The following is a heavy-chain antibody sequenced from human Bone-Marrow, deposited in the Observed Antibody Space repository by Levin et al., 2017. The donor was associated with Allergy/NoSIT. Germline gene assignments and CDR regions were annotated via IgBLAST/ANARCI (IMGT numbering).Heavy chain of an antibody. J-gene: IGHJ5*02. CDR2: ISGSGVNT. V-gene: IGHV3-23*01. CDR1: GFTFSSYA. Sequence: PGGSLRLSCAASGFTFSSYAMTWVRQAPGQGLEWVSTISGSGVNTYYADSVKGRFTISRDNSKNTLYLQMNSLRAEDTAVYYCAKDRSATVTTGWFDPWGQGTLVTVSS. CDR3: AKDRSATVTTGWFDP. D-gene: IGHD4-11*01.